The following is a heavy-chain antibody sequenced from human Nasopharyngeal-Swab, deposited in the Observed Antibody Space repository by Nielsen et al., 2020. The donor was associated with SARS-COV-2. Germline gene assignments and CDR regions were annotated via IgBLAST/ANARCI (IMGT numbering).Heavy chain of an antibody. V-gene: IGHV4-59*01. Sequence: SETLSLTCTVSGGSISSYYWSWIRQPPGKGLEWIGYIYYSGGTNYNPSLKSRVTISVDTSKNQFSLKLSSVTAADTAVYYCARTKPNCSGGSCLDYWGQGTLVTVSS. CDR2: IYYSGGT. D-gene: IGHD2-15*01. CDR1: GGSISSYY. J-gene: IGHJ4*02. CDR3: ARTKPNCSGGSCLDY.